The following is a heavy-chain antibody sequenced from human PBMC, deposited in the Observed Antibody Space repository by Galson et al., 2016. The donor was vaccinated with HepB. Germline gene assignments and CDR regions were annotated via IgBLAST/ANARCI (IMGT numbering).Heavy chain of an antibody. CDR3: ARDGYCSGTSGYDGIWY. D-gene: IGHD2-2*01. J-gene: IGHJ4*02. V-gene: IGHV3-7*01. Sequence: SLRLSCAASGFTFGRFGMSWVRQAPGKGLEWVANIKHGGSEKYYADSVKGRFTISRDNAMNPVYLQMNSLRAEDTAVYYCARDGYCSGTSGYDGIWYWGQGTLVTVSS. CDR2: IKHGGSEK. CDR1: GFTFGRFG.